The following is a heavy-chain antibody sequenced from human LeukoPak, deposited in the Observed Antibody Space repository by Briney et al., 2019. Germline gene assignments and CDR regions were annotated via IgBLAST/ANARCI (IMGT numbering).Heavy chain of an antibody. CDR2: ITNTGGTV. V-gene: IGHV3-48*01. CDR1: GFTFSSYS. Sequence: GGSLRISCATSGFTFSSYSMNWVRQAPGKGLEWLSYITNTGGTVYYADSVKGRFTISRDNAKNSLYLQMSSLRAEDTAVYYCATPLSFGGYWGQGTLVTVSS. D-gene: IGHD3-10*01. CDR3: ATPLSFGGY. J-gene: IGHJ4*02.